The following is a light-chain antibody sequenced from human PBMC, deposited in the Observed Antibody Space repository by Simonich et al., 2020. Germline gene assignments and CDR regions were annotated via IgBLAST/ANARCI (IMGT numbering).Light chain of an antibody. CDR3: QQSYSTPPT. CDR1: QSISSY. CDR2: ASS. J-gene: IGKJ1*01. Sequence: DIQMTQSPSSLSASVGNRVTITCRARQSISSYLNWYQQKPGKAPKLLIYASSILQSGVPSRFSGSGSGTDFTLTISSLQPEDFATYYCQQSYSTPPTFGQGTKVEIK. V-gene: IGKV1-39*01.